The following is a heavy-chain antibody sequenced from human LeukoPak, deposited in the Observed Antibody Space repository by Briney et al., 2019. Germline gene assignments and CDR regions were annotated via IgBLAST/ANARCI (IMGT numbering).Heavy chain of an antibody. J-gene: IGHJ4*02. CDR3: AKGGSSSWYPNFDY. V-gene: IGHV3-30*02. CDR1: GFTFSGYG. D-gene: IGHD6-13*01. CDR2: IRYDGSNK. Sequence: GGSLRLSCAASGFTFSGYGMHWVRQAPGKGLEWVAFIRYDGSNKYYADSVKGRFTISRDNSKNTLYLQMNSLRAEVTAVYYCAKGGSSSWYPNFDYWGQGTLVTVSS.